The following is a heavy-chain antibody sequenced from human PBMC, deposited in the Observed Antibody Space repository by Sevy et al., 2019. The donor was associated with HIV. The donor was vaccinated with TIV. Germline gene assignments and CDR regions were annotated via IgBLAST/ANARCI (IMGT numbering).Heavy chain of an antibody. J-gene: IGHJ4*02. Sequence: GRSLKISCAASGFTFSNAWMSWVRQAPGKGLEWVGRIKSKTDGGTTDYAAPVKGRFTISRDDSKNTQYLQMNSLKTDDTAVYYCTSYRFLEWLYIDYWGQGTLVTVSS. V-gene: IGHV3-15*01. D-gene: IGHD3-3*01. CDR1: GFTFSNAW. CDR3: TSYRFLEWLYIDY. CDR2: IKSKTDGGTT.